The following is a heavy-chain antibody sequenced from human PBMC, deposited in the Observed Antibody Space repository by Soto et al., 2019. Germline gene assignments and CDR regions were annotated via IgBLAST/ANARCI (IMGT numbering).Heavy chain of an antibody. CDR2: ISGSGTNT. CDR1: GFTFSSYV. CDR3: AKDNSPYSGYNSFDY. D-gene: IGHD5-12*01. V-gene: IGHV3-23*01. Sequence: EVRLLESGGGLIQPGGSLRLSCAASGFTFSSYVMSWVRQAPGTGLEWVSGISGSGTNTYYADSVKGRFTISRYNSKNTLYLQMTSLRAEDTAEYYCAKDNSPYSGYNSFDYWGEGTLVTVSS. J-gene: IGHJ4*02.